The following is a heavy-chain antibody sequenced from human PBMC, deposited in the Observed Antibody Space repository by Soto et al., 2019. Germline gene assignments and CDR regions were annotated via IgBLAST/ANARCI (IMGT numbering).Heavy chain of an antibody. D-gene: IGHD2-8*01. Sequence: SETLSPTGPALVGPSGVITGWGGVGRPPGKGLEWIGEIYHSGSTNYNPSLKSRVTISVDKSKNQFSLKLSSVTAADTAVYYCARRGYCTKCVCYYGMDVWGQGTTVT. CDR3: ARRGYCTKCVCYYGMDV. CDR2: IYHSGST. V-gene: IGHV4-4*02. J-gene: IGHJ6*02. CDR1: VGPSGVITG.